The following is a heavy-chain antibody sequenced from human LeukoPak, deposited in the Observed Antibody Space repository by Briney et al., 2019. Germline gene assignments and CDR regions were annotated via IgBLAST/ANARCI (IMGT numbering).Heavy chain of an antibody. CDR3: ARTLGDYGSGSYYY. V-gene: IGHV4-39*01. CDR1: GGSISSTSHY. J-gene: IGHJ4*02. Sequence: PSETLSLTCTVSGGSISSTSHYWGWIRQPPGKGLEWIGNIYYSGTTYYNPSLKSRVSISVDTSKNWFSLKLSSVTAADRAVYYCARTLGDYGSGSYYYWGQGTLVTVSS. D-gene: IGHD3-10*01. CDR2: IYYSGTT.